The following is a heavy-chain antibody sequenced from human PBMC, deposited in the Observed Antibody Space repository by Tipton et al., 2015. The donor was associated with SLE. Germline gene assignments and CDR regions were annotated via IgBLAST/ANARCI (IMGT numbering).Heavy chain of an antibody. J-gene: IGHJ6*02. CDR3: ARRGYDLGGFYHYAMDV. D-gene: IGHD5-12*01. CDR2: IYYSGRT. CDR1: GGSINSGGHF. Sequence: TLSLTCNVSGGSINSGGHFWSWVRQHPGKGLGWVGYIYYSGRTYYNPSLASRLSISVETSKNQFAMKLSSVTAADTAVYYCARRGYDLGGFYHYAMDVWGQGTTVTVSS. V-gene: IGHV4-31*03.